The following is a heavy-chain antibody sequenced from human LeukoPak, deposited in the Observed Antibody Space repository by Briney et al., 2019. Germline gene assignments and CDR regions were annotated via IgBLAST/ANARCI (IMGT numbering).Heavy chain of an antibody. V-gene: IGHV1-18*01. Sequence: ASVKVSCKASGYTFTSYGISWVRQAPGQGLEWMGWISAHNGNTNYAQKLQGRVTMTTDTSTSTAYMELRSLRSDDTAVYYCARDAPPLGDFWSGYQYYYYYYGMDVWGQGTTVTVSS. CDR1: GYTFTSYG. CDR2: ISAHNGNT. J-gene: IGHJ6*02. CDR3: ARDAPPLGDFWSGYQYYYYYYGMDV. D-gene: IGHD3-3*01.